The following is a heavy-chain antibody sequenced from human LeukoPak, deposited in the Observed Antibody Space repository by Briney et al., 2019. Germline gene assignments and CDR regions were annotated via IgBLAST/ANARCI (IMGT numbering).Heavy chain of an antibody. CDR3: AKPLPESGGYWKTGVDY. D-gene: IGHD1-26*01. J-gene: IGHJ4*02. CDR1: GFTFSSYA. Sequence: PGGSLRLSCAASGFTFSSYAMSWVRQAPGKGLEWVSAISGSGGSTYYADSVKGRFTISRDNSKNTLYLQMNSLRAEDTAVYYCAKPLPESGGYWKTGVDYWGRGTRVTVSS. V-gene: IGHV3-23*01. CDR2: ISGSGGST.